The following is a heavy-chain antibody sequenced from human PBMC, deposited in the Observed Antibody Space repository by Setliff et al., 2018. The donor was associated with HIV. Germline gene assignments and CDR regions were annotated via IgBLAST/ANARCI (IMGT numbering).Heavy chain of an antibody. CDR2: IYYSGST. Sequence: KPSETLSLTCTVSGGSITTSTFYWGWIRQPPGKGLEWIGDIYYSGSTHYNPSLKSRVTISVDTSKNQFSLKLRSVTAADTAVYYCARRPSPYYYYDSSGYSGGNVDYWGRGTLVTVSS. V-gene: IGHV4-39*01. CDR3: ARRPSPYYYYDSSGYSGGNVDY. J-gene: IGHJ4*02. CDR1: GGSITTSTFY. D-gene: IGHD3-22*01.